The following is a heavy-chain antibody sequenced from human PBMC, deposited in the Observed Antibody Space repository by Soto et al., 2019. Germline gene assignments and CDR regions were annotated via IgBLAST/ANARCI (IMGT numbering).Heavy chain of an antibody. Sequence: GGSLRLSCAASGFTFSLFAMSWVRQSPGKGLEWVSTISGSGGSTYYADAVKGRFTISRDKYMDTLYLQMKSLRVEDTARYYCAKEVSLGSTVDLGYWGQGSLVTVSS. J-gene: IGHJ4*02. V-gene: IGHV3-23*01. D-gene: IGHD7-27*01. CDR3: AKEVSLGSTVDLGY. CDR1: GFTFSLFA. CDR2: ISGSGGST.